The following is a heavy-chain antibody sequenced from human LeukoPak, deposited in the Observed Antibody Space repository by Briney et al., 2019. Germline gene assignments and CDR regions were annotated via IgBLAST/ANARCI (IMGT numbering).Heavy chain of an antibody. CDR3: AGDVRYYYGSGSYNSYYYGMDV. J-gene: IGHJ6*04. CDR2: ISAYNGNT. V-gene: IGHV1-18*04. CDR1: GYTFTSYG. Sequence: ASVKVSCKASGYTFTSYGISWVRQAPGQGLEWMGWISAYNGNTNYAQKLQGRVTMTTDTSTSTAYMELRSLRSDDTAVYYCAGDVRYYYGSGSYNSYYYGMDVWGKGTTVTVSS. D-gene: IGHD3-10*01.